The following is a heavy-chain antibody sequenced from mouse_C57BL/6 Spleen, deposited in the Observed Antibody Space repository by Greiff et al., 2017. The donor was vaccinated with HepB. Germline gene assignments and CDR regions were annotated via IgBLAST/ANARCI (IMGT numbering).Heavy chain of an antibody. D-gene: IGHD5-1*01. CDR2: IDPSDSYT. Sequence: QVQLQQPGAELVKPGASVKLSCKASGYTFTSYWMQWVKQRPGQGLEWIGEIDPSDSYTNYNQKFKGKATLTVDTSSSTAYMQRSSLTSEDSAVYYCARYLEYYFDYWGQGTTLTVSS. V-gene: IGHV1-50*01. J-gene: IGHJ2*01. CDR1: GYTFTSYW. CDR3: ARYLEYYFDY.